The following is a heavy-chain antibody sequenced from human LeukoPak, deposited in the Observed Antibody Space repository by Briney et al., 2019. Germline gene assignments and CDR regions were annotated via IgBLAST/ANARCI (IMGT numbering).Heavy chain of an antibody. V-gene: IGHV3-30-3*01. Sequence: GGSLRLSCAASGFTFSSYAMHWVRQAPGKGLGWVAVISYDGSNKYYADSVKGRFTISRDNSKNTLYLQMNSLRAEDTAVYYCARDPTKGGEAFDIWGQGTMVTVSS. D-gene: IGHD3-10*01. CDR1: GFTFSSYA. CDR2: ISYDGSNK. J-gene: IGHJ3*02. CDR3: ARDPTKGGEAFDI.